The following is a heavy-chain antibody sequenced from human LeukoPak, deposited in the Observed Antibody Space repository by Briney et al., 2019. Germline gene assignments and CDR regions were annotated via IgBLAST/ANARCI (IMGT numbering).Heavy chain of an antibody. CDR3: ARVLGGDYKGYYYGVDV. V-gene: IGHV1-2*02. J-gene: IGHJ6*02. CDR1: GYTFTGYY. D-gene: IGHD2-21*02. CDR2: INPNSGGT. Sequence: ASVKVSCKASGYTFTGYYMHWVRQAPGQGLEWMGWINPNSGGTNYAQKFQGRVTMTRDTSISTAYMELSRLRSDDTAVYYCARVLGGDYKGYYYGVDVWGQGTTVTVSS.